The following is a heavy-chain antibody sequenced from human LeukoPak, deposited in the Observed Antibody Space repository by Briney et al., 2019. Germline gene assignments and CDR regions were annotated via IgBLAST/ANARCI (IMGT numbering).Heavy chain of an antibody. V-gene: IGHV1-69*05. CDR3: ARGHYGSGF. J-gene: IGHJ4*02. Sequence: GSSXKVSCKASGGTFISQTINWVRQAPGGGLEWMGRIIPVFGVADYTQKFQGRVTITTDEPTSTGYMELSSLTFDDTAVYYCARGHYGSGFWGQGTLVIVSS. CDR2: IIPVFGVA. D-gene: IGHD3-10*01. CDR1: GGTFISQT.